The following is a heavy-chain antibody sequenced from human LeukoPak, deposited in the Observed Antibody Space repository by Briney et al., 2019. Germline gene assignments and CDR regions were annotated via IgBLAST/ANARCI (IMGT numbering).Heavy chain of an antibody. J-gene: IGHJ3*02. Sequence: SETLSLTCAVYGGSFSGYYWSWIRQPPGKGLEWIGEINHSGSTNYNPSLKSRVTISVDTSKNQFSLKLSSVTAADTAVHSCATPYDSSGYRPSDSFDSCGQRTMATV. D-gene: IGHD3-22*01. CDR3: ATPYDSSGYRPSDSFDS. CDR2: INHSGST. CDR1: GGSFSGYY. V-gene: IGHV4-34*01.